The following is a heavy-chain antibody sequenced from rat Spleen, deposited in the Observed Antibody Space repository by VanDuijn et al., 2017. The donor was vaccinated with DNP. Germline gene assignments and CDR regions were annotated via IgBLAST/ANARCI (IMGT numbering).Heavy chain of an antibody. J-gene: IGHJ3*01. CDR2: ISYDGSST. CDR3: ARQGGFAY. Sequence: EVQLVESGGGLVQPGRSMKLSCAASGFTFSNYDMAWVRQAPKKGLAWVATISYDGSSTYYRDSVKGRFTISRDNAKSTLYLQMDSLRSEDTATYYCARQGGFAYWGQGTLVTVSS. CDR1: GFTFSNYD. V-gene: IGHV5-7*01.